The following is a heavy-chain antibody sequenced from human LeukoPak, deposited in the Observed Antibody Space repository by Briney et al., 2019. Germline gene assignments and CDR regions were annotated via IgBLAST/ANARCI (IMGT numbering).Heavy chain of an antibody. J-gene: IGHJ6*02. CDR3: ATHDHFVVVPDGDHSHNGLDV. V-gene: IGHV1-24*01. D-gene: IGHD2-2*01. CDR1: GDTLSDVS. CDR2: SEAEDGER. Sequence: GASVKVSCKVSGDTLSDVSIHWVRQAPGKGLEWMGSSEAEDGERFYAQKFEGRVIMTEDTSTDTAYMEMSRLTSEDTAVYYCATHDHFVVVPDGDHSHNGLDVWGQGTTVTVSS.